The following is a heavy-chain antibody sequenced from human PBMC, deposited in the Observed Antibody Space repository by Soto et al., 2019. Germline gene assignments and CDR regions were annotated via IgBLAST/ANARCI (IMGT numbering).Heavy chain of an antibody. D-gene: IGHD6-19*01. Sequence: ASVKVSCKVSGYTLTELSMHWVRQAPGKGLEWMGGFDPEDGETIYAQKFQGRVTMTEDTSTDTAYMELSSLRSEDTAVYYCATQTVAAAYYYYYGMDVWGQGTTVTVSS. V-gene: IGHV1-24*01. J-gene: IGHJ6*02. CDR3: ATQTVAAAYYYYYGMDV. CDR1: GYTLTELS. CDR2: FDPEDGET.